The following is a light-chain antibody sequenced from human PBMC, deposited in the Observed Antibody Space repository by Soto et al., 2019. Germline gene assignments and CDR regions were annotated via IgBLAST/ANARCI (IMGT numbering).Light chain of an antibody. CDR2: AAS. J-gene: IGKJ1*01. Sequence: AIQLTQSPSSLSASVGDRVTITCRASQGIRSALGWYQQKPGKVPKLLIYAASTLQSGVPSRFSGSGVGTDFTLTINSLQPEDFATYYCLLDYAYFWAFGQGTKVEVK. V-gene: IGKV1-6*01. CDR1: QGIRSA. CDR3: LLDYAYFWA.